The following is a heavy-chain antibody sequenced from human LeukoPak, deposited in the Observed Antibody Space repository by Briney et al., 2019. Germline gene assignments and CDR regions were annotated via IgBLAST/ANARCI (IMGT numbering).Heavy chain of an antibody. CDR1: GFTFSSYS. D-gene: IGHD3-22*01. CDR3: AREGYYYDSSGYHDAFDI. J-gene: IGHJ3*02. V-gene: IGHV3-21*01. Sequence: PGGSLRLSCAASGFTFSSYSMNWVRQAPGKGLEWVSSISSSSSYIYYADSVKGRFTISRDNAKNSLYLQMNSLRAEDTAVYYCAREGYYYDSSGYHDAFDIWGQGTMVTVSS. CDR2: ISSSSSYI.